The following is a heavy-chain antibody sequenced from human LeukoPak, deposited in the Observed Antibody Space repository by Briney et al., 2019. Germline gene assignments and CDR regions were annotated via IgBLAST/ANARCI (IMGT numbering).Heavy chain of an antibody. D-gene: IGHD4-11*01. J-gene: IGHJ4*02. Sequence: GGSLRLSCAASGFTFSSYWMHWVRQAPGKGLVWVSRINNDGSGTPYADSVKGRFTISRDNAKNTLYLQMTSLRAEDTAVYYCARSNHGCHDYWGQGTLVPVSS. CDR2: INNDGSGT. CDR3: ARSNHGCHDY. V-gene: IGHV3-74*01. CDR1: GFTFSSYW.